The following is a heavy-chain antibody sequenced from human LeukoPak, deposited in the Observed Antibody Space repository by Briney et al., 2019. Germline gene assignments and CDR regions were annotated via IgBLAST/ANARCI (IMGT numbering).Heavy chain of an antibody. D-gene: IGHD5-12*01. Sequence: AAVKVSCKASGYTFISYGMAWVRQAPGQGREWMGWISGYNGNTNYAQKLQGRVSMTTDTSTTTAYMELRSLTSDDTALYYCARSSLGTITAGPFDYWGQGTLVTVSS. CDR2: ISGYNGNT. CDR1: GYTFISYG. CDR3: ARSSLGTITAGPFDY. V-gene: IGHV1-18*01. J-gene: IGHJ4*02.